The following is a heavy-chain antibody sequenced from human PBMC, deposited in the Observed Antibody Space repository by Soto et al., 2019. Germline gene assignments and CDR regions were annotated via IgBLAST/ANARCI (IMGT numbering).Heavy chain of an antibody. Sequence: GESLKISCKGPGNSFTSYWIGWVRQMPGKGLEWMGIFYPGDSNIRYSPSFQGQVTISADKSISTAYLQWSSLKASDTALYYCAASGSGQYYFDFWGQGTLVTVSS. J-gene: IGHJ4*02. CDR1: GNSFTSYW. D-gene: IGHD6-19*01. CDR3: AASGSGQYYFDF. CDR2: FYPGDSNI. V-gene: IGHV5-51*01.